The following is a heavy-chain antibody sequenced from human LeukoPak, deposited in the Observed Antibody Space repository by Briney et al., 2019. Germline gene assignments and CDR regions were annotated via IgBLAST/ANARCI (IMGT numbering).Heavy chain of an antibody. J-gene: IGHJ4*02. Sequence: PGGSPRLSRALSVITPSNYGMSCVPEAPGRGRGWVTGISGSGVGTNYTDTVKGRVTISRDNSTNTLYLQMNRLRVEDTAVYFCAKRGVVIRVILVGFDKEDYYFDSWGQGALVTVSS. V-gene: IGHV3-23*01. CDR2: ISGSGVGT. CDR3: AKRGVVIRVILVGFDKEDYYFDS. CDR1: VITPSNYG. D-gene: IGHD3-22*01.